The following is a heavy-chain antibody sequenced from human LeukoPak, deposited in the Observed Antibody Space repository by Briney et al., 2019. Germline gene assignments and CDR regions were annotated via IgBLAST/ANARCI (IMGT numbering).Heavy chain of an antibody. CDR3: ARGVWSSHNKEYFLDY. CDR2: INPGNAKT. Sequence: ASVKVSCKASGYTFTSYAMHWVRQAPGQRPEWMGWINPGNAKTKYSQRFQGRVTITRDTSASTAYMDLSSLRSEDTAVYYCARGVWSSHNKEYFLDYWGQGTLVTVSS. V-gene: IGHV1-3*01. J-gene: IGHJ4*02. CDR1: GYTFTSYA. D-gene: IGHD2-2*01.